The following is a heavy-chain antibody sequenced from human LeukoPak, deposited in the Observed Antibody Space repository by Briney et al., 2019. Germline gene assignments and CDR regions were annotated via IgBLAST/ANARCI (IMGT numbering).Heavy chain of an antibody. Sequence: EASVKVSCKASGYTFTGYYMHWVRQAPGQGLEWMGWINPNSGGTNYAQKFQGRVTMTRDASISTAYMELSRLRSDDTAVYYCARAPNYRGYMDVWGKGTTVTVSS. V-gene: IGHV1-2*02. CDR1: GYTFTGYY. J-gene: IGHJ6*03. CDR2: INPNSGGT. CDR3: ARAPNYRGYMDV. D-gene: IGHD4-11*01.